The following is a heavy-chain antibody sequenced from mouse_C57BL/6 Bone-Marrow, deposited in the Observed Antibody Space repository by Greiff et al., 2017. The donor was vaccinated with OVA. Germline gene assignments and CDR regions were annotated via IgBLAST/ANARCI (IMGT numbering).Heavy chain of an antibody. CDR3: TGEGTTVVADY. D-gene: IGHD1-1*01. V-gene: IGHV6-3*01. Sequence: EVKLVESGGGLVQPGGSMKLSCVASGFTFSNYWMNWVRQSPEKGLEWVAQISFKSDNYATHYAVSVKGRFTISRDDSKISVYLQMNNLRAEDTVIYYCTGEGTTVVADYWGQGTTLTVSS. J-gene: IGHJ2*01. CDR1: GFTFSNYW. CDR2: ISFKSDNYAT.